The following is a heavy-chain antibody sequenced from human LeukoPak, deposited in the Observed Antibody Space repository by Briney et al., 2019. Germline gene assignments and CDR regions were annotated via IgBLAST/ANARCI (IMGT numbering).Heavy chain of an antibody. CDR2: IYYSGST. J-gene: IGHJ5*02. Sequence: SETLSLTCTVSGGSISSYYWSWIRQPPGKGLEWIGYIYYSGSTNYSPSLKSRVTISVDTSKNQFSLKLSSVTAADTAVYYCARDRSVAVAGTYRGWFDPWGQGTLVTVSS. D-gene: IGHD6-19*01. V-gene: IGHV4-59*01. CDR1: GGSISSYY. CDR3: ARDRSVAVAGTYRGWFDP.